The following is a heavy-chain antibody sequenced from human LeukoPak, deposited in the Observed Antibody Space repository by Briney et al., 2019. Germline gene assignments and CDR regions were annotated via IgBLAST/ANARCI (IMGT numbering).Heavy chain of an antibody. J-gene: IGHJ4*02. CDR2: ISNTGSVT. CDR1: GFTFGSYE. CDR3: TVVPMG. V-gene: IGHV3-48*03. Sequence: GGSLRLSCAGSGFTFGSYEMSWVRQAPGKGLEWVSYISNTGSVTYYADSVKGRFTISRDNARNSLFLQMNSLRAEDTGVYYCTVVPMGWGQGTLVTVSS. D-gene: IGHD4-23*01.